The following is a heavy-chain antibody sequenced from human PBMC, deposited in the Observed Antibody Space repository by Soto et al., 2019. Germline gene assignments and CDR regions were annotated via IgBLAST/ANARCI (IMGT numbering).Heavy chain of an antibody. CDR3: ARGTVATNYYYYGMDV. CDR2: INHSGST. D-gene: IGHD4-17*01. V-gene: IGHV4-34*01. J-gene: IGHJ6*02. CDR1: GGSFSGYY. Sequence: PSETLSLTCAVYGGSFSGYYWSWIRQPPGKGLEWIGEINHSGSTNYNPSLKSRVTISVDTSKNQFSLKLSSVTAADTAVYYCARGTVATNYYYYGMDVWGQGTTVTV.